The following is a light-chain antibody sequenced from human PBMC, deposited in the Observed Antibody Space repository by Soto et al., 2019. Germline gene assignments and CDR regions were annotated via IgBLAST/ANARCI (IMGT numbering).Light chain of an antibody. CDR2: GIS. CDR1: QSVSSNY. Sequence: EIKFTQSPCTLSLSPGERATLPCRASQSVSSNYFAWYQQKPGQAPRLLIYGISSRATGSPDRFSGSGSGTDFTLTISRLEPEDFAVYYCEQYGSSPRTFGQGTKVDIK. V-gene: IGKV3-20*01. J-gene: IGKJ1*01. CDR3: EQYGSSPRT.